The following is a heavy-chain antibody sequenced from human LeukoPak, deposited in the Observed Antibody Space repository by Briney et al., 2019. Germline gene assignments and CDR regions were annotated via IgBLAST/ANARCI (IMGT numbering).Heavy chain of an antibody. CDR2: IYYSGST. J-gene: IGHJ4*02. D-gene: IGHD2-15*01. CDR1: GGXISTYY. V-gene: IGHV4-59*08. CDR3: ARYYCSGGSCYHPGFDY. Sequence: PSETLSLTCTVSGGXISTYYWSWIRQPPGKGLEWIGYIYYSGSTNYNPSLKSRVTISVDTSKNQFSLKLSSVTAADTAVYYCARYYCSGGSCYHPGFDYWGQGTLVTVSS.